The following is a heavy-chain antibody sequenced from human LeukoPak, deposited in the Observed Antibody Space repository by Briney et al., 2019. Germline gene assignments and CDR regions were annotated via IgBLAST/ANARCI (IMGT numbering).Heavy chain of an antibody. D-gene: IGHD2-8*02. CDR1: GFTFSTYW. CDR3: ARDDPVVYATYDH. J-gene: IGHJ4*02. CDR2: IKQDGSEK. Sequence: GGSLRLSCAASGFTFSTYWMSWVRQAPGKGLEWVANIKQDGSEKYYVDSVKGRFTISRDNAKNSLYLQMTSLRADDTAIYYCARDDPVVYATYDHWGQGTLVTVSS. V-gene: IGHV3-7*01.